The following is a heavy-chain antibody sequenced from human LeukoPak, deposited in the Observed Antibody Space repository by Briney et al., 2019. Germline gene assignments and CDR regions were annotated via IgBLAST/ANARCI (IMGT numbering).Heavy chain of an antibody. CDR2: ITGSGDGT. J-gene: IGHJ4*02. V-gene: IGHV3-23*01. D-gene: IGHD4/OR15-4a*01. CDR1: GFTFSTYA. CDR3: AKAGLVRGGAQDS. Sequence: GGSLRLSCAASGFTFSTYAMTWVRQAPGKGLEWVSSITGSGDGTSAADSVKGRFTISRDNSKNTLYLQMNSLRVEDTAVYYCAKAGLVRGGAQDSWGQGTLVTVSS.